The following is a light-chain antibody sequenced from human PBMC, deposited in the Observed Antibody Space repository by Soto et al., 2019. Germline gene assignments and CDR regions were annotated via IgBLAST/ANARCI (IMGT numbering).Light chain of an antibody. Sequence: AIRMTQSPSSFSASTGDRVTITCRASQDISTSLAWYQQKPGKAPKLLIYSASSLQSGVPANFSGSGSGTDFTLTISRLQSEDFATYYCQQYYSYPYTVGQGTKVEIK. CDR2: SAS. CDR3: QQYYSYPYT. CDR1: QDISTS. J-gene: IGKJ2*01. V-gene: IGKV1-8*01.